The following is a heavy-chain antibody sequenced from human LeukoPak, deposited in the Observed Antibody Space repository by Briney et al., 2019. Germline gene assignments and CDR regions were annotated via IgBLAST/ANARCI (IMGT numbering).Heavy chain of an antibody. J-gene: IGHJ4*02. D-gene: IGHD6-13*01. CDR2: INPSGGST. Sequence: ASVKVSCKESGYTLTSYYMHWVRQSPGQGLEWMGIINPSGGSTSYAQKFQGRGTMTRDRSTSTVYMELSSLRSEDTAVYYCARDGSSSWFVYWGQGTLVTVSS. CDR3: ARDGSSSWFVY. V-gene: IGHV1-46*01. CDR1: GYTLTSYY.